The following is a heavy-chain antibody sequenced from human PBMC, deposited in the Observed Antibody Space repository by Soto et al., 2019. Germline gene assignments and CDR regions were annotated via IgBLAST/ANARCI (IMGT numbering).Heavy chain of an antibody. CDR1: GYNFAGYW. Sequence: GESLKISCKGSGYNFAGYWIAWVRQMPGKGLELMGIIYPSDSDTRYRPSFQGQVTISADKSISSAYLQWSSLRASDTAMYYCARGGVSTRTLDYWGQGTPVTVSS. J-gene: IGHJ4*02. CDR3: ARGGVSTRTLDY. CDR2: IYPSDSDT. D-gene: IGHD3-3*01. V-gene: IGHV5-51*01.